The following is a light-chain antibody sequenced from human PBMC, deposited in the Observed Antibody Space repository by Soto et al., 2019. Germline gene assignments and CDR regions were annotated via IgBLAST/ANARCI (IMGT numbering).Light chain of an antibody. CDR2: LGS. V-gene: IGKV2-28*01. CDR3: MQAVQAPLT. CDR1: QSLLHSNGYNY. Sequence: DIVMTQSPLSLPVTSGEPASISCRSSQSLLHSNGYNYLDWYLQKPGQSPHLLIYLGSNRASGVPDRFSGSGSGTDFTLKISRVEADDVGVYYCMQAVQAPLTFGGGTKLEIK. J-gene: IGKJ4*01.